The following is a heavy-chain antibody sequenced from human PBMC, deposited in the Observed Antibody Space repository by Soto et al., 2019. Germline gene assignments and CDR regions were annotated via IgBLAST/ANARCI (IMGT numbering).Heavy chain of an antibody. V-gene: IGHV1-2*02. CDR3: ARSITGTLDY. D-gene: IGHD1-20*01. CDR2: INPNSGGT. CDR1: GYTFTGYY. Sequence: ASVKVSCKASGYTFTGYYMHWVRQAPGQGLEWMGWINPNSGGTNYAQKFQGRVTMTRDTSKNQFSLQLNSVTPEDTAVYYCARSITGTLDYWGQGTLVTVSS. J-gene: IGHJ4*02.